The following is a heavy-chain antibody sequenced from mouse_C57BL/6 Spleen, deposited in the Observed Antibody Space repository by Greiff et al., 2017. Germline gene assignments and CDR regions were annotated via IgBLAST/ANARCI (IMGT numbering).Heavy chain of an antibody. CDR3: ARYGDYEYDGGLWYFDV. D-gene: IGHD2-4*01. J-gene: IGHJ1*03. CDR1: GYAFSSSW. V-gene: IGHV1-82*01. Sequence: QVQLQQSGPELVKPGASVKISCKASGYAFSSSWMNWVKQRPGKGLEWIGRIYPGDGDTNYNGKFKGKATLTADKSSSTAYRQLSSLTSEDSAVYCCARYGDYEYDGGLWYFDVWGTGTTVTVSS. CDR2: IYPGDGDT.